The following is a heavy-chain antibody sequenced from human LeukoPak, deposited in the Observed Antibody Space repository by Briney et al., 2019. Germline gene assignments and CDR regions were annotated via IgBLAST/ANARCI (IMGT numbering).Heavy chain of an antibody. CDR2: IRYDGSNK. CDR3: AKYDYDSSGPGPFDY. V-gene: IGHV3-30*02. J-gene: IGHJ4*02. CDR1: GFTFSSYG. Sequence: GGSLRLSCAASGFTFSSYGMHWVRQAPGKGLEWAAFIRYDGSNKYYADSVKGRFTISRDNSKNTLYLQMNSLRAEDTAVYYCAKYDYDSSGPGPFDYWGQGTLVTVSS. D-gene: IGHD3-22*01.